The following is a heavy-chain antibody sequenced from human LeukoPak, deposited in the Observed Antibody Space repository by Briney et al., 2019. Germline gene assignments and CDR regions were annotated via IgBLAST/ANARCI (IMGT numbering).Heavy chain of an antibody. CDR3: AKVRWDHRELLLALDY. CDR2: IIPIFGTA. Sequence: SVKVSCKASGGTFSSYAISWVRQAPGQGLEWMGGIIPIFGTANYAQKFQGRVTITADKSTRTAYMELSSLRSEDTAVYYCAKVRWDHRELLLALDYWGQGTLVTVSS. V-gene: IGHV1-69*06. J-gene: IGHJ4*02. D-gene: IGHD1-26*01. CDR1: GGTFSSYA.